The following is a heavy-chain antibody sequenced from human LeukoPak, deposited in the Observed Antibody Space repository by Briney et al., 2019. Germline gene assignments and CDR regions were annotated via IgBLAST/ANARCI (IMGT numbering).Heavy chain of an antibody. Sequence: TGGSLRLSCAASGFTFSSYAMSWVRQAPGTGLEWVSGISGSGRSTCYADSVKGRFTVSRDSSKNTLYLEMNSLRAEDTAVYYCAKDPFYYDISGYPVWGQGTLVTVSS. J-gene: IGHJ4*02. V-gene: IGHV3-23*01. CDR3: AKDPFYYDISGYPV. CDR2: ISGSGRST. CDR1: GFTFSSYA. D-gene: IGHD3-22*01.